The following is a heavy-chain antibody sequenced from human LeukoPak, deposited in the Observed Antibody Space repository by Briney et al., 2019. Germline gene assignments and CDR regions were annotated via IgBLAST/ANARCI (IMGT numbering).Heavy chain of an antibody. CDR1: GFTFSNAW. CDR2: IKSKTDGGTT. Sequence: PGGSLRLSCAASGFTFSNAWMSWVRQPPGKGLEWVGRIKSKTDGGTTDYAEPGKGRFTISRDDSKNTLCLQMNFLKTEDTALYYCAAVSVDYGDSSFDFWGQGTLVTVSS. CDR3: AAVSVDYGDSSFDF. J-gene: IGHJ4*02. D-gene: IGHD4-17*01. V-gene: IGHV3-15*01.